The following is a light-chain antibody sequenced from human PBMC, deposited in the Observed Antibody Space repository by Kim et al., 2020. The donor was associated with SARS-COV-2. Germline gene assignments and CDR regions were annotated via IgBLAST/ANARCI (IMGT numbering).Light chain of an antibody. J-gene: IGKJ1*01. V-gene: IGKV4-1*01. Sequence: DIVMTQSPDSLAVSLGERATITCKSSQSVLHSANNNLAWYQQKPGQPPKLLIYWASTRESGVPDRISGSGSGTDFTLTISSLQAGDVALYYCQQYYAIPWTFGQGTKVDIK. CDR2: WAS. CDR1: QSVLHSANNN. CDR3: QQYYAIPWT.